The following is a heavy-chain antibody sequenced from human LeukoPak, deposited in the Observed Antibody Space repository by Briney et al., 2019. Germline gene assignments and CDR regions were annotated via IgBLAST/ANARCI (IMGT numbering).Heavy chain of an antibody. CDR3: AKGRGYCSSTSCPGNYYYGMDV. V-gene: IGHV3-23*01. Sequence: PGGSLRLSCAASGFTFSSYAMSWVRQAPGKGLEWVSAISGSGGSTYYADSVKGRFTISRDNSKNTLYLQMNSLRAEDTAVYYCAKGRGYCSSTSCPGNYYYGMDVWGQGTTVTVSS. CDR2: ISGSGGST. D-gene: IGHD2-2*01. J-gene: IGHJ6*02. CDR1: GFTFSSYA.